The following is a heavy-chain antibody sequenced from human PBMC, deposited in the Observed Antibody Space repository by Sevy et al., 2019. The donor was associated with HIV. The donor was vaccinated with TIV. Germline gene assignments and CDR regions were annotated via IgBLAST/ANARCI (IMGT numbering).Heavy chain of an antibody. CDR3: ARSLTYSYDSSGRFDY. D-gene: IGHD3-22*01. Sequence: CGSLRLSCAASGFTFRSYWMSWVRQAPGKGLEWVANIKQDGSEEYYVDSVKGRFTISRDNAKNTVDLQMNNLRAEDTAVYYCARSLTYSYDSSGRFDYWGQGTLVTVSS. CDR1: GFTFRSYW. CDR2: IKQDGSEE. J-gene: IGHJ4*02. V-gene: IGHV3-7*01.